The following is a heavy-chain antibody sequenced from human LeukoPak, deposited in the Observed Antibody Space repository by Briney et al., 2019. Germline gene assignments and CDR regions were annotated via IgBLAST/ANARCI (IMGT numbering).Heavy chain of an antibody. V-gene: IGHV3-30*02. Sequence: GGSLRLSCAASGFTFSSYGMHWVRQAPGKGLEWVAVIWYGGSNKYYADSVKGRFTISRDNSKNTLYLQMNSLRAEDTAVYYCAKALSDYGASPFDYWGQGTLVTVSS. CDR1: GFTFSSYG. CDR3: AKALSDYGASPFDY. J-gene: IGHJ4*02. CDR2: IWYGGSNK. D-gene: IGHD4-17*01.